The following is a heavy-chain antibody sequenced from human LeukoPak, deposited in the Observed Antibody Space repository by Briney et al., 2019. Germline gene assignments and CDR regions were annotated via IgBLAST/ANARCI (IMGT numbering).Heavy chain of an antibody. J-gene: IGHJ1*01. CDR3: ARGEGLYPEYFQH. V-gene: IGHV3-21*01. CDR2: ISSSSSYI. D-gene: IGHD3-16*02. Sequence: PGGSLRLSCAASGFTFSSYSMNWVRQAPGKGLEWVSSISSSSSYIYYADSVKGRFTISRDNAKNSLYLQMNSLRAEDTAVYYCARGEGLYPEYFQHWGQGTLVTVS. CDR1: GFTFSSYS.